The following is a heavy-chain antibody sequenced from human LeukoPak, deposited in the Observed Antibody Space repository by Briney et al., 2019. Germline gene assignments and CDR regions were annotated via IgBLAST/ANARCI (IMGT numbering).Heavy chain of an antibody. CDR3: ARVPGGGTAAN. CDR2: IYYSGST. CDR1: GGSVSSGSYY. D-gene: IGHD1-7*01. V-gene: IGHV4-61*01. J-gene: IGHJ3*01. Sequence: PSETLSLTCTVSGGSVSSGSYYRSWIRQPPGEGLEWIGYIYYSGSTNYNPSLKSRVTMSVDTSKNQFSLKLSSVTAADTAVYYCARVPGGGTAANWGQGTMVTVSS.